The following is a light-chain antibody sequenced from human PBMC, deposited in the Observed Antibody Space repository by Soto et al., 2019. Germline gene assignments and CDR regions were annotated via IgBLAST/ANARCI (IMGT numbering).Light chain of an antibody. CDR2: KAS. CDR3: QQYNTGGFT. V-gene: IGKV1-5*03. J-gene: IGKJ3*01. CDR1: QSISSW. Sequence: DIQMTQSPSTLSASVGDRVTITCRASQSISSWLAWYQQKPGKAPKLLIYKASSLESGVPSRFSGSGSGTEFTLTISSLQPDVFATYYCQQYNTGGFTFGPGTKVDIK.